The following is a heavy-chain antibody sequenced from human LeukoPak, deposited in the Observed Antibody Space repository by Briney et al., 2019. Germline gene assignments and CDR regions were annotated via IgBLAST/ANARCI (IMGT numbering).Heavy chain of an antibody. Sequence: GGSLRLSCAASGFTFSSYAMHWVRQAPGKGLEWVAVISYDGSNKYYADSVKGRFTISRDNYKKTLYLQMNSLRAEDTAVYYCAREHPGIAVAGTGNFDYWGQGTLVTVSS. CDR3: AREHPGIAVAGTGNFDY. CDR2: ISYDGSNK. D-gene: IGHD6-19*01. V-gene: IGHV3-30-3*01. J-gene: IGHJ4*02. CDR1: GFTFSSYA.